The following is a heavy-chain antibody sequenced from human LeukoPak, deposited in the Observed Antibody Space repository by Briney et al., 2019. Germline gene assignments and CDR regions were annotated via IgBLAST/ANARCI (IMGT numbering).Heavy chain of an antibody. J-gene: IGHJ2*01. CDR2: IFTSGST. V-gene: IGHV4-61*02. CDR3: ARGIPTGDPNPRYFDL. D-gene: IGHD7-27*01. CDR1: GGSISSGRYY. Sequence: PSQTLSLTCNVSGGSISSGRYYWSWIRLPAGKGLEWIGRIFTSGSTNYNPSLKSRVTISVDTSKNQFSLKLSSVTAADTAVYYCARGIPTGDPNPRYFDLWGRGTLVTVSS.